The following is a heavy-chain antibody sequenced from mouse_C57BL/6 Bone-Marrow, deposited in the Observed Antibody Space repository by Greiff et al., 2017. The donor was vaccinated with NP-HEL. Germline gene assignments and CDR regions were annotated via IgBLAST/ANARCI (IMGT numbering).Heavy chain of an antibody. Sequence: EVKLVESGGGLVKPGGSLKLSCAASGFTFSDYGMHWVRQAPEKGLEWVAYISSGSSTIYYADTVKGRFTISRDNAKNTLFLQMTSLRSEDTAMYYCARGGYYDWYFDGWGTVTTVTVSS. V-gene: IGHV5-17*01. D-gene: IGHD2-3*01. CDR1: GFTFSDYG. CDR2: ISSGSSTI. CDR3: ARGGYYDWYFDG. J-gene: IGHJ1*03.